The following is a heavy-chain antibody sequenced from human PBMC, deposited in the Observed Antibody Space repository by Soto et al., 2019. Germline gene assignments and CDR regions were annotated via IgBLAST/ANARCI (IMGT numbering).Heavy chain of an antibody. CDR1: GFTFTSSA. Sequence: SVKVSCKASGFTFTSSAMQWVRQARGQRLEWIGWIVVGSGNTNYAQKFQERVTITRDMSTSTAYMELSSLRSEDTAVYYCAASPDYGDVPFDYWGQGTLVTVSS. J-gene: IGHJ4*02. D-gene: IGHD4-17*01. V-gene: IGHV1-58*02. CDR2: IVVGSGNT. CDR3: AASPDYGDVPFDY.